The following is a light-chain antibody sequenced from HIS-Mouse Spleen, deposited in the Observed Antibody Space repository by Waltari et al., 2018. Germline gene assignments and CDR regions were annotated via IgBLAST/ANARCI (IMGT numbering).Light chain of an antibody. CDR1: QSVLSSSNTKND. CDR2: WAS. V-gene: IGKV4-1*01. CDR3: QQYYSTPFT. Sequence: DIVMTQSPDSLAVSLGERATINCKSSQSVLSSSNTKNDLAWYQQKPGQPPKLLIYWASTRESGVPDRFSGSGSGTDFTLTISSLQAEDVAVYYCQQYYSTPFTFGPGTKVDIK. J-gene: IGKJ3*01.